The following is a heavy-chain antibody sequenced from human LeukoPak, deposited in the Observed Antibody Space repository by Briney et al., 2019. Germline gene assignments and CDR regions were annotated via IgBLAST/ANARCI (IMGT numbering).Heavy chain of an antibody. Sequence: GGSLRLSCAASGITFSNYWMHWVCQAPGKGLVWVSRINTDVSSTNYADHVKGRLTISRDNAQNTLYLQMNSLRAEDTAVYYCAGWNAFDIWGQGTMVTVSS. D-gene: IGHD1-1*01. J-gene: IGHJ3*02. CDR2: INTDVSST. CDR1: GITFSNYW. V-gene: IGHV3-74*01. CDR3: AGWNAFDI.